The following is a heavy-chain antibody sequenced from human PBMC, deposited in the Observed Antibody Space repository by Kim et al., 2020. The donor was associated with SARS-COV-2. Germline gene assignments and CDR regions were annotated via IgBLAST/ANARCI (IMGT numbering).Heavy chain of an antibody. V-gene: IGHV3-30-3*01. J-gene: IGHJ6*02. Sequence: GGSLRLSCAASGFTFSSCAIHWVRQAPGKGLEWVAVISYDGSNKNYVDSVKGRFTISRDNSKNTLYLQMNSLRAEDTALYYCARDMCSHRRGCIYSYYGMDVWGQGTTVTVSS. CDR2: ISYDGSNK. CDR1: GFTFSSCA. CDR3: ARDMCSHRRGCIYSYYGMDV. D-gene: IGHD5-12*01.